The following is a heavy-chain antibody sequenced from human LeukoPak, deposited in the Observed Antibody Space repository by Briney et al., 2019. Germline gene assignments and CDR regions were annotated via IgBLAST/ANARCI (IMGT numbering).Heavy chain of an antibody. D-gene: IGHD6-19*01. J-gene: IGHJ5*02. CDR3: AKGSSDWHNWFDP. V-gene: IGHV3-23*01. CDR1: GFTFSSYA. Sequence: GGSLRLSCAASGFTFSSYAMSWVRQAPGKGLEWVSAISGSGDSTYYADSVKGRFTISRDNSKNMLYLQMNSLRAEDTAVYYCAKGSSDWHNWFDPWGQGTLVTVSS. CDR2: ISGSGDST.